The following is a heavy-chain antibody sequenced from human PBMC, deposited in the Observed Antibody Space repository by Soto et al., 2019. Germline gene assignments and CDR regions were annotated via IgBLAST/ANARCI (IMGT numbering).Heavy chain of an antibody. CDR2: IWYDGSNK. Sequence: GGSLRLSCAASGFTFSSYGMHWVRQAPGKGLEWVAVIWYDGSNKYYADSVKGRFTISRDNSKNTLYLQMNSLRAEDTAVYYCARDRGPGYQDHEQWLVNYYYGMDVWGQGTTVTVSS. CDR1: GFTFSSYG. D-gene: IGHD6-19*01. CDR3: ARDRGPGYQDHEQWLVNYYYGMDV. J-gene: IGHJ6*02. V-gene: IGHV3-33*01.